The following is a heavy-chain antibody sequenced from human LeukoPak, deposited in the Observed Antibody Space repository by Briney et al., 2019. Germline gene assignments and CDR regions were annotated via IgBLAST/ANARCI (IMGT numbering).Heavy chain of an antibody. V-gene: IGHV6-1*01. Sequence: SQTLSLTCAISGDSVSSNSAAWNWIRQSPSRGLEWLGRTYYRSKWYNDYAVSVKSRITINPDTSKNQLSLQLNSVTPEDTAVYYCARGPRIVGAKVRFDYWGQGTLVTVSS. CDR3: ARGPRIVGAKVRFDY. CDR1: GDSVSSNSAA. D-gene: IGHD1-26*01. CDR2: TYYRSKWYN. J-gene: IGHJ4*02.